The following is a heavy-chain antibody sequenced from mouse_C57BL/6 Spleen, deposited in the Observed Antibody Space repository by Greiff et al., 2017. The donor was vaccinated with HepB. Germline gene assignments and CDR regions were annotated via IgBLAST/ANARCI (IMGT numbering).Heavy chain of an antibody. CDR2: ISSGGSYT. V-gene: IGHV5-6*01. CDR3: ARLTGTGFAY. J-gene: IGHJ3*01. Sequence: EVNLVESGGDLVKPGGSLKLSCAASGFTFSSYGMSWVRQTPDKRLEWVATISSGGSYTYYPDSVKGRFTISRDNAKNTLYLQMSSLKSEDTAMYYCARLTGTGFAYWGQGTLVTVSA. CDR1: GFTFSSYG. D-gene: IGHD4-1*01.